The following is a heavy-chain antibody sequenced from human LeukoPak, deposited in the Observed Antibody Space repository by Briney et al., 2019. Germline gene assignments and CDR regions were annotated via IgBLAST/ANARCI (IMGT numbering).Heavy chain of an antibody. CDR3: ARDYEYCSSTSCYLQRTDAFDI. J-gene: IGHJ3*02. D-gene: IGHD2-2*01. CDR2: ISAYNGNT. Sequence: ASVKVSCKASGYTFTSYGISWVRQAPGQGLEWMGWISAYNGNTNYAQKLQGRVTMTTDTSTSTAYMELRSLRSDDTAVYYCARDYEYCSSTSCYLQRTDAFDIWGQGTMVTVSS. CDR1: GYTFTSYG. V-gene: IGHV1-18*01.